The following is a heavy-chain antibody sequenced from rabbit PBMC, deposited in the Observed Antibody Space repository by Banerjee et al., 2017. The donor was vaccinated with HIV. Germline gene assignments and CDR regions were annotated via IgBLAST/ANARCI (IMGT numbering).Heavy chain of an antibody. CDR3: ARYSGSTYPV. V-gene: IGHV1S45*01. D-gene: IGHD8-1*01. CDR2: IYTGSSGST. Sequence: QEQLVEYGGDLVQPEGSLTLTCTASGFSFSGYWICWVRQAPGKGLEWIACIYTGSSGSTYYASWAKGRFTISKTSSTTVTLQMTSLTAADTATYFCARYSGSTYPVWGPGTLVTVS. J-gene: IGHJ4*01. CDR1: GFSFSGYW.